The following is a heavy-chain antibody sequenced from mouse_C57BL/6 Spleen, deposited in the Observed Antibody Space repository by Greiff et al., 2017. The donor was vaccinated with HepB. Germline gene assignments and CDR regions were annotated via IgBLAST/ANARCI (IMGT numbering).Heavy chain of an antibody. CDR1: GYTFTSYW. J-gene: IGHJ1*03. D-gene: IGHD2-3*01. Sequence: QVQLQQPGAELVMPGASVKLSCKASGYTFTSYWMHWVKQRPGQGLEWIGDIDPSDSYTNYNQKFKGKSTLTVDKSSSTAYMQLSSLTSEDSAVYYCARAGYDPERNWYFDVWGTGTTVTVSS. CDR3: ARAGYDPERNWYFDV. V-gene: IGHV1-69*01. CDR2: IDPSDSYT.